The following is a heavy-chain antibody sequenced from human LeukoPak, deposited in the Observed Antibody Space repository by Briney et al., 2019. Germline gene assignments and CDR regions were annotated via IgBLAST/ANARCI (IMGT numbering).Heavy chain of an antibody. V-gene: IGHV3-23*01. J-gene: IGHJ4*02. D-gene: IGHD6-19*01. CDR1: GFTFSNYA. CDR3: AKQWLLKGGYYFDY. CDR2: INGRGGST. Sequence: GGSLRLSCAASGFTFSNYAMSWVRQAPGKGLEWVSSINGRGGSTYYADSVKGRFTISRDNSKNTLYLQMNSLRAEDTALYYCAKQWLLKGGYYFDYWGQGTLVTVSS.